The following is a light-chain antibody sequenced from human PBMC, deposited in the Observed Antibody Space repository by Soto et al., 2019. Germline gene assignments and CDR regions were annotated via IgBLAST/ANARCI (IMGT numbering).Light chain of an antibody. CDR1: SRDVGGYNY. CDR3: SSYTSSSTLV. CDR2: EVS. J-gene: IGLJ1*01. Sequence: QSALTQPASVSGSPGQSITISCTGTSRDVGGYNYVSWYQQHPGKAPKLMIYEVSNRPSGVSNRFSGSKSGNTASLTIYGLQAEDEADYYCSSYTSSSTLVFGTGTKLTVL. V-gene: IGLV2-14*01.